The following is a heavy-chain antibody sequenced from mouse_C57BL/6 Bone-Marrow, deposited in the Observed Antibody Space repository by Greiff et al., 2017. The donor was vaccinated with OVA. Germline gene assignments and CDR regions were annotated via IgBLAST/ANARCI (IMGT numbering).Heavy chain of an antibody. CDR2: IYPGDGDT. CDR3: ARGGY. J-gene: IGHJ2*01. CDR1: GYAFTSSW. V-gene: IGHV1-82*01. Sequence: QVQLQQSGPELAKPGASVKISCKASGYAFTSSWMNWVKQRTGKGLEWIGRIYPGDGDTNYNEKFKGKATLTADKSSSTAYMQLRSLKSEDSAVYYCARGGYWGQGTMLTVSS.